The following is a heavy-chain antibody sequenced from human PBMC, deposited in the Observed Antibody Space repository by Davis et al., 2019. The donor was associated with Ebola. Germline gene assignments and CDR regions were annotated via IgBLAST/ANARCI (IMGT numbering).Heavy chain of an antibody. D-gene: IGHD3-22*01. Sequence: GESLKISCAAPGFTFSSYAMSWVRQAPGKGLEWVSAISGSGGSTYYADSVKGRFTISRDNSKNTLYLQMNSLRAEDTAVYYCAKEAYYYDSSFDYWGQGTLVTVSS. CDR2: ISGSGGST. CDR1: GFTFSSYA. V-gene: IGHV3-23*01. J-gene: IGHJ4*02. CDR3: AKEAYYYDSSFDY.